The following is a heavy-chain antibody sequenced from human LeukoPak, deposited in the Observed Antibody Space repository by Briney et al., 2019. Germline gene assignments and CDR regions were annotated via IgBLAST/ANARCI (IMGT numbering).Heavy chain of an antibody. J-gene: IGHJ5*02. CDR2: IKQDGSEK. Sequence: GGSLRLSCAASGFTFSSYWMSWVRQAPGKGLEWVANIKQDGSEKYYVDSVKGRFTISRDNAKNSLYLQMNSLRAEDTAVYYCARRLYSSSWSNWFDPWGQGTLVTVSS. CDR3: ARRLYSSSWSNWFDP. V-gene: IGHV3-7*03. CDR1: GFTFSSYW. D-gene: IGHD6-13*01.